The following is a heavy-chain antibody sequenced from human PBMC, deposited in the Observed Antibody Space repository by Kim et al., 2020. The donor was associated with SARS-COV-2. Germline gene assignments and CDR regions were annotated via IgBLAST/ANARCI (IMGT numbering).Heavy chain of an antibody. CDR2: IYYSGST. CDR1: GGSISSYY. D-gene: IGHD2-15*01. V-gene: IGHV4-59*13. J-gene: IGHJ4*02. Sequence: SETLSLTCTVSGGSISSYYWSWIRQPPGKGLEWIGYIYYSGSTNYNPSLKSRVTISVDTSKNQFSLKLSSVTAADTAVYYCASCSGGSCYMFDYWGQGTLVTVSS. CDR3: ASCSGGSCYMFDY.